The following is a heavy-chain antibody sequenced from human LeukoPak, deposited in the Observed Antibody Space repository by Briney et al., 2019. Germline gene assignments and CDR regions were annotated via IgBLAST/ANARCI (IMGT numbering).Heavy chain of an antibody. CDR3: ASDRFYFGV. D-gene: IGHD3-16*01. CDR1: GFTFSSYW. Sequence: GGSLRPSCAASGFTFSSYWMHWVRQAPGKGLEWVANIKLDGTEKYYVDSVKGRFTISRDNAKNSLYLQMNSLRAEDTAVYYCASDRFYFGVWGQGTLVTVSS. CDR2: IKLDGTEK. V-gene: IGHV3-7*05. J-gene: IGHJ4*02.